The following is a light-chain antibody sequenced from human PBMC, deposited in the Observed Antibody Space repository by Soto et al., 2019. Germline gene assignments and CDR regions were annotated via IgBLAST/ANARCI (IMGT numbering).Light chain of an antibody. V-gene: IGKV1-8*01. CDR3: QQYYSYPFT. Sequence: AIRMTQSPSSLSASTGDRVTITCRASQGISSYLAWYQQKPARAPKVLISAASTLQSGVPFRFSGSGSGTDFTLTISSLQSEDFATYYCQQYYSYPFTFGPGPKVDI. J-gene: IGKJ3*01. CDR2: AAS. CDR1: QGISSY.